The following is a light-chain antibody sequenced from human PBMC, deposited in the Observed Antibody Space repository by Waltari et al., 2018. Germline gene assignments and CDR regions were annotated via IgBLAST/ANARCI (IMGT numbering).Light chain of an antibody. Sequence: TQMTQSPSSLSSSVGARVTITCRASQRVSCYVKLYQQKLGKAPKLLIYAASSLQSVVPSRFSGRVYGTDFTLNISRLQPKDFATYYCQETYSSPPEYTFGQGTKLEIK. CDR3: QETYSSPPEYT. CDR1: QRVSCY. CDR2: AAS. V-gene: IGKV1-39*01. J-gene: IGKJ2*01.